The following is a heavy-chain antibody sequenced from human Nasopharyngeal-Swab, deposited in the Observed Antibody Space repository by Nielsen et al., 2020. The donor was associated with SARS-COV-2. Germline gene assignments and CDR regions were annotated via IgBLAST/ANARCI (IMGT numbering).Heavy chain of an antibody. CDR2: VKHNVST. J-gene: IGHJ4*02. V-gene: IGHV4-4*02. D-gene: IGHD3-3*01. CDR1: GGSVSSDNW. CDR3: ASFYDFWT. Sequence: SETLSLTCAVSGGSVSSDNWWSWVRQPPGKRLEWIREVKHNVSTNYNPSLKSRVTISLDKTKNQVSLRVNSLTAADTAVYYCASFYDFWTWGQGTLVTVSS.